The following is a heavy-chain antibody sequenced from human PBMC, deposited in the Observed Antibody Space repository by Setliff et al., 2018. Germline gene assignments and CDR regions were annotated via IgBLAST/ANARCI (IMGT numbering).Heavy chain of an antibody. CDR3: AKPQVELRWGFES. Sequence: RLSCAASGFTFSTYAMSWVRQAPGKGLEWVSTIYSGDRNTFYTDSVKGRFTIFRDGSKNTLFLHMTSLRAEDTAVYYCAKPQVELRWGFESWGQGTPVTVSS. V-gene: IGHV3-23*03. CDR1: GFTFSTYA. J-gene: IGHJ4*02. CDR2: IYSGDRNT. D-gene: IGHD1-7*01.